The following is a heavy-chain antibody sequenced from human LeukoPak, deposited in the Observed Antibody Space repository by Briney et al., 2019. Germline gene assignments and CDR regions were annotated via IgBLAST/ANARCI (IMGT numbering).Heavy chain of an antibody. Sequence: ASVKVSCKASGYTFTTYDINWVRQATGQGLEWMGWMNPNSGNTGYAQKFQGRVTITRNTSISTAYMELSSLRSEDTAVYYCARGQGGSGSYYNSWFDPWGQGTLVTVSS. D-gene: IGHD3-10*01. CDR1: GYTFTTYD. CDR2: MNPNSGNT. CDR3: ARGQGGSGSYYNSWFDP. J-gene: IGHJ5*02. V-gene: IGHV1-8*03.